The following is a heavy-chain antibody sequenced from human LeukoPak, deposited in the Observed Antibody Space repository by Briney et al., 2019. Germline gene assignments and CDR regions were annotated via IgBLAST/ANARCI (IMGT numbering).Heavy chain of an antibody. Sequence: GGSLRLSCAASGFTLSSNYMNWVRQAPGKGLEWVSVIYTGGNTYYADSVKGRFTISRDNSKNTLYLQMHSLRAEDTAVYYCASPSSGQSFDIWGQGTMVTVSS. D-gene: IGHD6-19*01. J-gene: IGHJ3*02. CDR1: GFTLSSNY. CDR3: ASPSSGQSFDI. V-gene: IGHV3-53*01. CDR2: IYTGGNT.